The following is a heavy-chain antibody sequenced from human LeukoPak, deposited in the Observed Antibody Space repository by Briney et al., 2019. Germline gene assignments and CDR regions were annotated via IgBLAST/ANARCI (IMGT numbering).Heavy chain of an antibody. CDR1: GGSISSYY. Sequence: PSETLSLTCSASGGSISSYYWSWIRQPPGKGLEWIGYIYYSGSTNYNPSLKSRVTISVDTSKNQFSLKLSSVTAADTAVYYCARVVTGTTVGFDPWGQGTLVTVS. D-gene: IGHD1-20*01. V-gene: IGHV4-59*01. CDR3: ARVVTGTTVGFDP. J-gene: IGHJ5*02. CDR2: IYYSGST.